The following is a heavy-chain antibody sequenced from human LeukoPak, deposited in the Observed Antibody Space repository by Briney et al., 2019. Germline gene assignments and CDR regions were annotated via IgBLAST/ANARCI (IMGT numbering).Heavy chain of an antibody. CDR3: ARVAQQLVPDYFDY. V-gene: IGHV3-66*01. CDR2: IYSGGST. D-gene: IGHD6-13*01. Sequence: GGSLRLSCAASGFTFSSYSMNWVRQAPGKGLEWVSLIYSGGSTYYADSVKGRFTISRDNSKNTLYLQMNSLRAEDTAVYYCARVAQQLVPDYFDYWGQGTLVTVSS. J-gene: IGHJ4*02. CDR1: GFTFSSYS.